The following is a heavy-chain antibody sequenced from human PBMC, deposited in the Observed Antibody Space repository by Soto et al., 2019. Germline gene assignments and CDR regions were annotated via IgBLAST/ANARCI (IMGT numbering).Heavy chain of an antibody. V-gene: IGHV3-23*01. J-gene: IGHJ6*03. Sequence: EVQLLESGGGLVQPGGSLRLSCAASGFTFSSYAMSWVRQAPGKGLEWVSAISGSGGSTYYADSVKGRFTISRDNSKNTLYLQMNSLRAEDTAVYYCAKGRAATPLYYYMDVWGKGTTVTVYS. D-gene: IGHD2-15*01. CDR1: GFTFSSYA. CDR3: AKGRAATPLYYYMDV. CDR2: ISGSGGST.